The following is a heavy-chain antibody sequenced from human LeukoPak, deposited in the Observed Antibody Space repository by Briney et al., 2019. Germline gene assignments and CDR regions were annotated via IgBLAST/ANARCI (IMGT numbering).Heavy chain of an antibody. CDR1: GYTFTSYG. CDR3: ARHMSGHSGYVAFDI. CDR2: ISAYNGNT. J-gene: IGHJ3*02. D-gene: IGHD5-12*01. Sequence: ASVKVSCKASGYTFTSYGISWVRQAPGQGLEWMGWISAYNGNTNYAQKLQGRVTMTTDTSTSTAYMELRSLRSDDTAVYYCARHMSGHSGYVAFDIWGQGTMVTVSS. V-gene: IGHV1-18*01.